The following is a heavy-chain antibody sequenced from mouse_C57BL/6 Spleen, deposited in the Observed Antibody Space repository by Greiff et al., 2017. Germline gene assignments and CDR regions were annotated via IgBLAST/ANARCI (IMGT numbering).Heavy chain of an antibody. CDR3: ARRSTTVVAHWYFDV. V-gene: IGHV5-6*02. D-gene: IGHD1-1*01. J-gene: IGHJ1*03. CDR2: ISSGGSYT. Sequence: EVKLMESGGDLVKPGGSLKLSCAASGFTFSSYGMSWVRQTPDKRLEWVATISSGGSYTYYPDSVKGRFTISRDNAKNTLYLQMSSLKSEDTAMYYCARRSTTVVAHWYFDVWGTGTTVTVSS. CDR1: GFTFSSYG.